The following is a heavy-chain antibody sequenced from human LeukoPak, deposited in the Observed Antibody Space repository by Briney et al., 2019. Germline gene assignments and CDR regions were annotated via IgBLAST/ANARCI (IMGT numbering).Heavy chain of an antibody. V-gene: IGHV4-34*01. J-gene: IGHJ4*02. Sequence: SETLSLTCAVYGGPFSGYYWSWIRQPPGKGLEWIGEINHSGSTNYNPSLKSRVTISVDTSKNQFSLKLSSVTAADTAVYYCARSPPSSSWYPNKADYWGQGTLVTVSS. CDR3: ARSPPSSSWYPNKADY. D-gene: IGHD6-13*01. CDR1: GGPFSGYY. CDR2: INHSGST.